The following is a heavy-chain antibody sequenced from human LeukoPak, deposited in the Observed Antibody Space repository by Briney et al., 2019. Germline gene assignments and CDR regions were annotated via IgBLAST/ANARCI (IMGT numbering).Heavy chain of an antibody. CDR1: GFSFTTYG. CDR2: ISAHNGKT. V-gene: IGHV1-18*01. Sequence: GASVKVSCKASGFSFTTYGFSWVRQAPGQGLELVGWISAHNGKTDSAQKFQGRVTMTTDTPTSTAYMEVTSLRSDDPAEYYCARVGSSGLLGEFNYWGQGTRVTVSS. J-gene: IGHJ4*02. CDR3: ARVGSSGLLGEFNY. D-gene: IGHD1-26*01.